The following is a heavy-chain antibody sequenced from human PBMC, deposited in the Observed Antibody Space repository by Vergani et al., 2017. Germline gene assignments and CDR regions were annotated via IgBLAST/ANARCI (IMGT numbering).Heavy chain of an antibody. J-gene: IGHJ4*02. CDR2: ISSSGSTI. CDR1: GFTFSSYE. Sequence: EVQLVESGGGLVKPGGSLRLSGAAAGFTFSSYEMNWVRQAPGKGLEWVEYISSSGSTIYYADSVKGRFTSSRDNAKNSLYLQMNSLRAEDTAVYYCARDGDSGYDEEGFGYWGQGTLVTVSS. D-gene: IGHD5-12*01. CDR3: ARDGDSGYDEEGFGY. V-gene: IGHV3-48*03.